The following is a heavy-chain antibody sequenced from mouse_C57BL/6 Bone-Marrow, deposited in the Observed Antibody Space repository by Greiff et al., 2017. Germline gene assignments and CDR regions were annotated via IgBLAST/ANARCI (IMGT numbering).Heavy chain of an antibody. D-gene: IGHD3-2*02. CDR1: GYTFTSYC. Sequence: QVQLQQPGTELVKPGASGYTFTSYCMHWVKQRPGQGLEWIGNINPSNGGTNYNEKFKSKATLTVDKSPSTAYMQLSSLTSEDSAVYYCARGSGPFAYWGQGTLVTVSA. CDR3: ARGSGPFAY. V-gene: IGHV1-53*01. J-gene: IGHJ3*01. CDR2: INPSNGGT.